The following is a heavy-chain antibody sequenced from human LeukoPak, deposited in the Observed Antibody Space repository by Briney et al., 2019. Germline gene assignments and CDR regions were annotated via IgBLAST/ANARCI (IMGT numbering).Heavy chain of an antibody. Sequence: GGSLRLSCAASGFTFSSYEFNWVRQAPGKGLEWVSYISSSGTMIYYADSVKGRFTISRDNSKNSLYLQMNSLRAEDTAVYYCARDGSGNDAFDIWGQGTMVTVSS. CDR2: ISSSGTMI. CDR1: GFTFSSYE. CDR3: ARDGSGNDAFDI. V-gene: IGHV3-48*03. D-gene: IGHD3-3*01. J-gene: IGHJ3*02.